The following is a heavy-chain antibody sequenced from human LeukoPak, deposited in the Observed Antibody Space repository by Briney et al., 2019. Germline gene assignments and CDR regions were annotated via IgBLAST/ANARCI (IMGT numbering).Heavy chain of an antibody. J-gene: IGHJ4*02. CDR2: ISYDAMNT. CDR1: GFTFSDYA. V-gene: IGHV3-30*04. Sequence: GGSLRLSCAASGFTFSDYAMHWVRQAPGKGLEWVALISYDAMNTYYADSVKGRFTISRDSFENTLSLQMNSLRAEDTAVYYCARVTYLPDYWGQGTLVTVSS. CDR3: ARVTYLPDY. D-gene: IGHD3-10*01.